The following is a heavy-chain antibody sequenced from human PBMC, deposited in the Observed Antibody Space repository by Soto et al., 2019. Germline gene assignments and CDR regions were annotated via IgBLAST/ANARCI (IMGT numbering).Heavy chain of an antibody. J-gene: IGHJ4*02. CDR1: GFTFSSYA. CDR2: ISGSGGST. D-gene: IGHD2-15*01. CDR3: XXXXXXXXGGSCYGYYFDY. V-gene: IGHV3-23*01. Sequence: EVQLLESGGGLVQPGGSLRLSCAASGFTFSSYAMSWVRQAPGKGLEWVSAISGSGGSTYYADSVKGRFTISRDNSKNTLYLQMNXLRAEDTAVYXCXXXXXXXXGGSCYGYYFDYWGQGTLVTVSS.